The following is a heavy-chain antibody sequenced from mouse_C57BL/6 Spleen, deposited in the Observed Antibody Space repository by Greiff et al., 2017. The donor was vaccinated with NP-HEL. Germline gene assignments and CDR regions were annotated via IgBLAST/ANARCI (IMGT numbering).Heavy chain of an antibody. J-gene: IGHJ4*01. CDR3: ALGNYYAMDY. D-gene: IGHD3-3*01. Sequence: EVKLAESGPGLVKPSQSLSLTCSVTGYSITSGYYWNWIRQFPGNKLEWMGYISYDGSNNYNPSLKNRISITRDTSKNQFFLKLNSVTTEDTATYYCALGNYYAMDYWGQGTSVTVSS. CDR2: ISYDGSN. CDR1: GYSITSGYY. V-gene: IGHV3-6*01.